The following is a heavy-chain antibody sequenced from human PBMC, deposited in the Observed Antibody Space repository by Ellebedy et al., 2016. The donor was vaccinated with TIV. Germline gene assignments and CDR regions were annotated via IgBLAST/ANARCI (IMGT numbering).Heavy chain of an antibody. CDR2: ISWDGSI. CDR3: AKDIRWLQGYTYYYAMDV. Sequence: GGSLRLXCAASGFNFGDYAMHWVRQVPGKGLEWVALISWDGSIYYADSVKGRFTISRDNSENSLYLQMNSLRVDDTALYYCAKDIRWLQGYTYYYAMDVWGQGTTVTVSS. V-gene: IGHV3-43D*03. CDR1: GFNFGDYA. J-gene: IGHJ6*02. D-gene: IGHD5-24*01.